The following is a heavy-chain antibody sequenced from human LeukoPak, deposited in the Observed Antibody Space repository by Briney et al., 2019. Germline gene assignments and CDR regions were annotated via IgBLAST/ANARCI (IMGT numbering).Heavy chain of an antibody. J-gene: IGHJ5*02. CDR1: GGSISSYY. D-gene: IGHD3-22*01. V-gene: IGHV4-4*08. CDR2: IYTSGST. CDR3: ARAGSYYYDSSGYYR. Sequence: SETLSLTCTVSGGSISSYYWSWIRQPPGKGLEWIGRIYTSGSTNYNPSLKSRVTISVDTSKNQFSLKLSSVTAADTAVYYCARAGSYYYDSSGYYRWGQGTLVTVSS.